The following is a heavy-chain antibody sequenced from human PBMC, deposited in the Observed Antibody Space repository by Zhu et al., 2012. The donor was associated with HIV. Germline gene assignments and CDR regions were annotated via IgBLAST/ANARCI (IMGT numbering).Heavy chain of an antibody. J-gene: IGHJ4*02. CDR2: IYHSGST. CDR1: GYSISSGYY. Sequence: QVQLQESGPGLVKPSETLSLTCTVSGYSISSGYYWGWIRQPPGKGLEWIGSIYHSGSTYYNPSLKSRVTISVDTSKNQFSLKLSSVTAADTAVYYCARACPERGELSPFDYWGQGTLVIVSS. D-gene: IGHD1-26*01. V-gene: IGHV4-38-2*02. CDR3: ARACPERGELSPFDY.